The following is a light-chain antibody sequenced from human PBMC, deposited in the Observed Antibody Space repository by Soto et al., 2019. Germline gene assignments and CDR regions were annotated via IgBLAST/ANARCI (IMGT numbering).Light chain of an antibody. J-gene: IGKJ4*01. CDR1: QDINKN. CDR2: DAS. Sequence: DMQMTQSPSSLSASVGDRVNIXXQASQDINKNLIWYQQKPGKAPXLLIYDASDLETGVPSRFSGSGSGTGFTLTISSLQAEDFASYYCQQTRAYPSTFGGGTKVDI. V-gene: IGKV1-33*01. CDR3: QQTRAYPST.